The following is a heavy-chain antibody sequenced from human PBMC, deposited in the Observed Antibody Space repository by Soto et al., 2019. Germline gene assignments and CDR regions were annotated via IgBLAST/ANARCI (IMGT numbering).Heavy chain of an antibody. CDR2: IFSNDEK. CDR1: GFSLTNTRMG. J-gene: IGHJ6*02. V-gene: IGHV2-26*01. CDR3: ARMRERWEHHVQSGMHV. Sequence: SGPTLVNPTETLTLTCTVSGFSLTNTRMGVSWIRQPPGKALEWLAHIFSNDEKSYSTSLKSRLTISKDTSKSQVVLTMTNMDPVDKATYYCARMRERWEHHVQSGMHVWGQGAWVTVSS. D-gene: IGHD1-26*01.